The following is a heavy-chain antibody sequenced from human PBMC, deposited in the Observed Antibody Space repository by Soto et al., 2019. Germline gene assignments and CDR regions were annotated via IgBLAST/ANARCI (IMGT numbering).Heavy chain of an antibody. CDR3: AREGNLGRWLQPLDF. J-gene: IGHJ4*02. CDR2: IHYNGNT. V-gene: IGHV4-59*01. D-gene: IGHD5-12*01. CDR1: GDPISPYS. Sequence: SETLSLTCTVSGDPISPYSWSWVRQPPGKGLEWIGNIHYNGNTKYSPSLKSRVTMSVDTSKNHFSLRLISVTAADTAIYFCAREGNLGRWLQPLDFWGQGTLVT.